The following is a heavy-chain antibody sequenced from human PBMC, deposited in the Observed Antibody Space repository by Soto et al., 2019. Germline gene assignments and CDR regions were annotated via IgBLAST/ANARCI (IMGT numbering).Heavy chain of an antibody. CDR1: GFSFSDYA. V-gene: IGHV3-23*01. J-gene: IGHJ4*02. CDR3: ANRSPYSSGWYSPIFDY. CDR2: ISESGGST. D-gene: IGHD6-13*01. Sequence: GGSLRLSCAASGFSFSDYAMSWVRQAPGKGLEWVSVISESGGSTHYADSVRGRFTVSRDNSKNSLSLRMNSLRDEDTAVYFCANRSPYSSGWYSPIFDYWGQGALDTVS.